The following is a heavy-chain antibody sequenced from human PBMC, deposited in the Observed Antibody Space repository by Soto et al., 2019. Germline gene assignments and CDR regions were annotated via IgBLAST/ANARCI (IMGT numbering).Heavy chain of an antibody. CDR1: GGSISSSSYY. V-gene: IGHV4-39*01. Sequence: QLQLQESGPGLVKPSETLSLTCTVSGGSISSSSYYWGWIRQPPGKGLEWIGSIYYSGSTYYNPSLKSRVTISVDTSKNQFSLKLSSVTAADTAVYYCAVTYYDYVWGSYRLDYWGQGTLVTVSS. CDR3: AVTYYDYVWGSYRLDY. CDR2: IYYSGST. D-gene: IGHD3-16*02. J-gene: IGHJ4*02.